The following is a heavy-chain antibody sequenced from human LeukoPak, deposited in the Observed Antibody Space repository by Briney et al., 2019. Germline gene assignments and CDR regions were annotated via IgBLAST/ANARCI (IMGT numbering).Heavy chain of an antibody. CDR2: LSSSCSYI. CDR1: GFTFSSYS. V-gene: IGHV3-21*01. J-gene: IGHJ4*02. Sequence: PGGSLRLSCAASGFTFSSYSMNWVRQAPGKGLEWVSSLSSSCSYIYYADSVKGRFTISRDNAKNSLCLQMNSLRAEDTAVYYCASETYYYDSSGYYTRPFDYWGQGTLVTVSS. D-gene: IGHD3-22*01. CDR3: ASETYYYDSSGYYTRPFDY.